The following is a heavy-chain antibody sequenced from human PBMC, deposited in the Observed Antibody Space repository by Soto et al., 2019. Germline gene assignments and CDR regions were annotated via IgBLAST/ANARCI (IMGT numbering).Heavy chain of an antibody. CDR3: ARAPLWFGESYPYNQYYFDY. D-gene: IGHD3-10*01. CDR2: IYYSGST. CDR1: GGSISSGGYY. Sequence: QVQLQESGPGLVKPSQTLSLTCTVSGGSISSGGYYWSWIRQHPGKGLEWIGYIYYSGSTYYNPSLKSRVTISVDTSKNQFSLKLSSVTAAVTAVYYCARAPLWFGESYPYNQYYFDYWGQGTLVTVSS. J-gene: IGHJ4*02. V-gene: IGHV4-31*03.